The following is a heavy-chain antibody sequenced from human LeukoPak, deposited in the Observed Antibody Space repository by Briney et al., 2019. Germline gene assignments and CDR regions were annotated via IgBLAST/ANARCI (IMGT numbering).Heavy chain of an antibody. Sequence: PGGSLRLSCAASGFIFSSMWMTWVRQAPGKGLEWVANINGDGSDIYYADSVKGRFTISRDNAKNSLYLQMNSLSAEDTAVYYCARDLYSSSWSSYYFDYWGQGTLVTVSS. V-gene: IGHV3-7*01. D-gene: IGHD6-13*01. CDR2: INGDGSDI. CDR3: ARDLYSSSWSSYYFDY. CDR1: GFIFSSMW. J-gene: IGHJ4*02.